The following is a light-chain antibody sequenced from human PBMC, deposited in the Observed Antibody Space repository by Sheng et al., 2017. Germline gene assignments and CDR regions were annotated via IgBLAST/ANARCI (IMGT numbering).Light chain of an antibody. CDR1: SNDVGGYNY. Sequence: QSALTQPASVSGSPGQSITISCTGTSNDVGGYNYVSWYQQHPGKAPKVMIYDVSTRPSGVPDRFSGSKSGNTASLTVSGLQAEDEADYYCSSYAGSDSLVFGGGTKLTVL. CDR3: SSYAGSDSLV. V-gene: IGLV2-8*01. J-gene: IGLJ3*02. CDR2: DVS.